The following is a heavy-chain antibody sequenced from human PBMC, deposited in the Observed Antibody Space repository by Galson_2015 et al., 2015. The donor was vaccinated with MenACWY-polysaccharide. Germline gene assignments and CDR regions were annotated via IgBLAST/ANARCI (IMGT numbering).Heavy chain of an antibody. V-gene: IGHV3-48*02. CDR2: ISSGGTI. J-gene: IGHJ4*02. D-gene: IGHD1-26*01. Sequence: SLRLSCAAPGFTFSSYSMNWVRQAPGKGLEWVSYISSGGTIYYADSVKGRFTISRDNAKNSLYLQMNSLRDDDTAVYYCARVLKGLVGATPDYWGQGTLVTVSS. CDR1: GFTFSSYS. CDR3: ARVLKGLVGATPDY.